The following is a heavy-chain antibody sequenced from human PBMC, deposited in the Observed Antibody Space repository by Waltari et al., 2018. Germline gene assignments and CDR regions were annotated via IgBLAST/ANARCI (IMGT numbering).Heavy chain of an antibody. D-gene: IGHD1-26*01. CDR2: IYYSGST. CDR1: GGSISSSIYY. CDR3: ASHPIVGATTIFY. Sequence: QLQLQESGPGLVKPSETLSLTCTVSGGSISSSIYYWGWIRQPPGKGLGWIGSIYYSGSTYYNPSLKSRVTISVDTSKNQFSLKLSSVTAADTAVYYCASHPIVGATTIFYWGQGTLVTVSS. J-gene: IGHJ4*02. V-gene: IGHV4-39*01.